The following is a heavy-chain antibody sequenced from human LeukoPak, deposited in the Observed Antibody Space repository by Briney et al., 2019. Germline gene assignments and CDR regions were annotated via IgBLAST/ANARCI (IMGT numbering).Heavy chain of an antibody. Sequence: LILSXXASGFTFSSHWMHWVRHAPGKGLVWVSRIKNXGSYTMNVDSVEGRFTISRDKAKNTLHLEMNSVRAEDTAVYYCVRDDGHXGVDXXGQ. CDR2: IKNXGSYT. D-gene: IGHD2-8*01. V-gene: IGHV3-74*03. CDR1: GFTFSSHW. CDR3: VRDDGHXGVDX. J-gene: IGHJ4*02.